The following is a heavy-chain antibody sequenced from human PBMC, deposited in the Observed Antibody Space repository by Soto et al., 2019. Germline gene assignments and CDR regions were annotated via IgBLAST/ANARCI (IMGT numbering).Heavy chain of an antibody. V-gene: IGHV3-33*01. CDR3: ARSRWRTTPYDY. D-gene: IGHD1-7*01. Sequence: QVQLVESGGGVVQPGRSLRLSCAASGFTFSTYGMHWVRQPPGKGLEWVAVIWSDGSNKDYADSVKGRFTISRDNSKNTLYLQMNSLRAEDTAVYYCARSRWRTTPYDYLGQGTLVTVSS. CDR1: GFTFSTYG. J-gene: IGHJ4*02. CDR2: IWSDGSNK.